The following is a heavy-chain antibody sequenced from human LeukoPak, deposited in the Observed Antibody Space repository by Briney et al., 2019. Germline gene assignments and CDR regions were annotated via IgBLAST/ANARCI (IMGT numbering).Heavy chain of an antibody. CDR1: GGSFSGYY. CDR3: ARPQETYYYGSGSYSHYYMDV. J-gene: IGHJ6*03. D-gene: IGHD3-10*01. V-gene: IGHV4-34*01. CDR2: INHSGST. Sequence: PSETLSLTCAVYGGSFSGYYWSWIRQPPGKGLEWIGEINHSGSTNYNPSLKSRVTISVDTSKNQFSLKLSSVTAADTAVYYCARPQETYYYGSGSYSHYYMDVWGKGTTVTISS.